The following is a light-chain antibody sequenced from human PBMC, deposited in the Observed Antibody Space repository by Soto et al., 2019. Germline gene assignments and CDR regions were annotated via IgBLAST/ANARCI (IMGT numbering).Light chain of an antibody. CDR3: QQSYSTLWT. Sequence: DIQMTQSPSSLSASVGDRVTITCRASQSITIYLNWYQQKPGEAPNLLIFGASTLQSGVPSRFSGSGSGTDFTLTISSLQPEDFATYYCQQSYSTLWTFGQGTKVDNK. V-gene: IGKV1-39*01. J-gene: IGKJ1*01. CDR2: GAS. CDR1: QSITIY.